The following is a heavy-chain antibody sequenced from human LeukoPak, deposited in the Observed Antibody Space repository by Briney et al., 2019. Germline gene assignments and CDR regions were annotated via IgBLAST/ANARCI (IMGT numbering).Heavy chain of an antibody. CDR3: ARGQALGEMHGSGWGNWFDP. V-gene: IGHV4-61*03. Sequence: PSETLSLTCTVYGGSISSTGYYWGWIRQPPGKGLEWIGYIYYSGSTNYNPSLKSRVTISVDTSKNHFSLKLSSVTAADTAVYFCARGQALGEMHGSGWGNWFDPWGQGTLVTVSS. D-gene: IGHD6-19*01. CDR2: IYYSGST. J-gene: IGHJ5*02. CDR1: GGSISSTGYY.